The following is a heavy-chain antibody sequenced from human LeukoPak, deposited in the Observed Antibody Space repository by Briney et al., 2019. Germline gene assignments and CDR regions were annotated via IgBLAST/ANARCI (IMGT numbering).Heavy chain of an antibody. CDR2: ISYDGSIK. D-gene: IGHD2-2*01. CDR3: ARDLIDSTSLNWFDP. CDR1: GFTFSSYA. Sequence: GGSLRLSCAASGFTFSSYAMHWVRQAPGKGLEWVAIISYDGSIKYYAASVKGRFTVSRDNSKNTLYLQMNSLKPEDTAFYYCARDLIDSTSLNWFDPWGQGALSPSP. V-gene: IGHV3-30-3*01. J-gene: IGHJ5*02.